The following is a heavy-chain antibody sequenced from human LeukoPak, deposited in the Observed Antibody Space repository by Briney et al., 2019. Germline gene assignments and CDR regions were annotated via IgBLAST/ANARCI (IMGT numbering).Heavy chain of an antibody. CDR2: INSDGKIT. CDR3: ARDSGHDAFDI. J-gene: IGHJ3*02. Sequence: GGSLRLSCAAPGFTLTTYWMHWVRQAPGKGLVWVSRINSDGKITTYADSVKGRLTISGDYAKNTLYLQMNSLRAEDTAVYYCARDSGHDAFDIWGQGTTVTDSS. CDR1: GFTLTTYW. V-gene: IGHV3-74*01.